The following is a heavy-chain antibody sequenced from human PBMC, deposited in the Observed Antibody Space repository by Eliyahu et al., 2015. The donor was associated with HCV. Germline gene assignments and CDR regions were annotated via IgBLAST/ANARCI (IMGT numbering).Heavy chain of an antibody. CDR2: ISGSGSTI. CDR1: GITFSDYS. J-gene: IGHJ5*02. D-gene: IGHD3-10*01. CDR3: ARSSGRLTMIRGIIRS. V-gene: IGHV3-48*02. Sequence: EAQLVESGGGLVQPGGSLRLSCVVSGITFSDYSMNWVRQARRKGLGWVAYISGSGSTIYYADSVKGRFTVSRDNAKSSLFLQMNSLRDEDTAVYYCARSSGRLTMIRGIIRSWSQGTLVTVSS.